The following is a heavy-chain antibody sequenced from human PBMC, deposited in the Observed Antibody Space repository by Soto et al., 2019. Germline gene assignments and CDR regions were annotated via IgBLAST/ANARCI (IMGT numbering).Heavy chain of an antibody. CDR2: INHSGST. CDR1: GGSFSGYY. J-gene: IGHJ6*03. CDR3: ARSRFGKVGFRGDYYYYYMDV. V-gene: IGHV4-34*01. D-gene: IGHD3-10*01. Sequence: SETLSLTCAVYGGSFSGYYWSWIRQPPGKGLGWIGEINHSGSTNYNPSLKSRVTISVDTSKNQFSLKLSSVTAADTAVYYCARSRFGKVGFRGDYYYYYMDVWGKGTTVTVSS.